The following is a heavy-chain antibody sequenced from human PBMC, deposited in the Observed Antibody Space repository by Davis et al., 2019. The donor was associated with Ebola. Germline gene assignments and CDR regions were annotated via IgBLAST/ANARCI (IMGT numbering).Heavy chain of an antibody. Sequence: GGSLRLSCAASGFTFSRYWMSWVRQAPGKGLEWVANIKQDGSEKYYVDSVKGRFTISRDNAKNSLYLQMNSLRAEDTAVYYCARARWLQLGWYFDLWGRGTLVTVSS. V-gene: IGHV3-7*01. CDR2: IKQDGSEK. CDR3: ARARWLQLGWYFDL. J-gene: IGHJ2*01. CDR1: GFTFSRYW. D-gene: IGHD5-24*01.